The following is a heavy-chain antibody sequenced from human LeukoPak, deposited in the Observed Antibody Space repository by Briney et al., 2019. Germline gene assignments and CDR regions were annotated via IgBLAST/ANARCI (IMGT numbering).Heavy chain of an antibody. Sequence: GGSLRLSCAASGFTFSNYAMSWVRQAPGKGLEWVSGISGSGGSTYYADSVGRFSISRDNSNNTLYLQMNSLEPEDTAVYFCTTTPTLRETTLIHYWGQGTLVTVSS. D-gene: IGHD4-17*01. V-gene: IGHV3-23*01. CDR3: TTTPTLRETTLIHY. CDR1: GFTFSNYA. CDR2: ISGSGGST. J-gene: IGHJ4*02.